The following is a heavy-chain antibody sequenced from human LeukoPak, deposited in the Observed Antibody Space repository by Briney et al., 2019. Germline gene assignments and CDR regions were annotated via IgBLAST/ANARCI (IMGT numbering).Heavy chain of an antibody. D-gene: IGHD6-13*01. CDR3: TTDYGYSDAFDI. CDR2: ISGSGGST. CDR1: GFTFSSYA. J-gene: IGHJ3*02. Sequence: GGSLRLSCAASGFTFSSYAMSWVRQAPGKGLEWVSAISGSGGSTYYADSVKGRFTISRDNSKNTLYLQMNSLKTEDTAVYYCTTDYGYSDAFDIWGQGTMVTVSS. V-gene: IGHV3-23*01.